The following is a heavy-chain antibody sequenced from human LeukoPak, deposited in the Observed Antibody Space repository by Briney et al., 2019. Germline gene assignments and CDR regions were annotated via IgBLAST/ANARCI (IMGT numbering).Heavy chain of an antibody. CDR3: ARDVGAGGDY. CDR1: GFTISSNY. D-gene: IGHD1-26*01. V-gene: IGHV3-53*01. Sequence: PGGSLRLSCAASGFTISSNYMSWVRQAPGKGLEWVSVIYSGGRTYYADSVKGRFTISRDDSKNTLYLKMNRPRAEDTVVYCCARDVGAGGDYWGQGTLVTVSS. J-gene: IGHJ4*02. CDR2: IYSGGRT.